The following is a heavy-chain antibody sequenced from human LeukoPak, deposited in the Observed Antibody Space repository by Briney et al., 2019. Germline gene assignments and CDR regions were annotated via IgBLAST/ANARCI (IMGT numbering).Heavy chain of an antibody. CDR3: ARLKEAVALNWFDP. J-gene: IGHJ5*02. V-gene: IGHV4-61*08. CDR2: IYYSGST. D-gene: IGHD6-19*01. Sequence: SETLSLTCTVSRGSISRGGYYWSWVRQHPGKGLEWIGYIYYSGSTYYNPSLKSRVTISVDTSKNQFSLKLSSITAADTAVYYCARLKEAVALNWFDPWGQGTLVTVSS. CDR1: RGSISRGGYY.